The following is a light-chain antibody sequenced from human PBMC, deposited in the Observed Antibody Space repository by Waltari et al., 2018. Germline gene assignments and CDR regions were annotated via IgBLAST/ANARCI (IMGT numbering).Light chain of an antibody. V-gene: IGKV1-39*01. CDR2: AAS. J-gene: IGKJ2*01. Sequence: DIQMTQSPSSLSASVGDRVTITCRASQSISSYLNWYQQKPGKAPKHLIYAASSLQSGVPSRFSGSGSGTDFTLTISSLQPEDFATYYCQQSDSTPQTFGQGTKLEIK. CDR3: QQSDSTPQT. CDR1: QSISSY.